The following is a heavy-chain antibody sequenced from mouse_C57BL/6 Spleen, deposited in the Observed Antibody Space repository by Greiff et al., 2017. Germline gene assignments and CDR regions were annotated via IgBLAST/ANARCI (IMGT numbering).Heavy chain of an antibody. CDR3: AKRSNYVFDY. V-gene: IGHV1-85*01. D-gene: IGHD2-5*01. CDR2: IYPRDCST. Sequence: QVQLKESGPELVKPGASVKLSCKASGYTFTSYDINWVKQRPGQGLEWIGWIYPRDCSTKYNEKFKGKATLTVDTSSSTAYMELHSLTSEDSAVYFCAKRSNYVFDYWGQGTTLTVSS. CDR1: GYTFTSYD. J-gene: IGHJ2*01.